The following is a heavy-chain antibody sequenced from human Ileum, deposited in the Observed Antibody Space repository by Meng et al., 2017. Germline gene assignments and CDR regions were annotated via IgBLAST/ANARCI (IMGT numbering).Heavy chain of an antibody. CDR2: INHSGST. Sequence: QAQLQHWGAGLLNPSETLSLTCAVYGGSFSGYSWSRIRQPPGKGLEWIGEINHSGSTNYNPSLKSRVTISVDTSKNQFSLKLSSVTAADTAVYYCARGGPWFDPWGQGTLVTVSS. V-gene: IGHV4-34*01. J-gene: IGHJ5*02. CDR3: ARGGPWFDP. CDR1: GGSFSGYS.